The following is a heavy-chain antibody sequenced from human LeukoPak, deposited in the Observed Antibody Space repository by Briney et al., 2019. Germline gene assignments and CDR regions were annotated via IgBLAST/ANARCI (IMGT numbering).Heavy chain of an antibody. J-gene: IGHJ4*02. V-gene: IGHV3-11*01. CDR2: ISSSGSTI. Sequence: GGSLRLSCAASGFTFSDSYMTWIRQAPGKGLEWVSYISSSGSTIHYADSVKGRFTISRDNAKNSLYLQMNSLRAEDTAVYYCARDRTLYSSGWYTYWGQGTLVTVSS. CDR3: ARDRTLYSSGWYTY. D-gene: IGHD6-19*01. CDR1: GFTFSDSY.